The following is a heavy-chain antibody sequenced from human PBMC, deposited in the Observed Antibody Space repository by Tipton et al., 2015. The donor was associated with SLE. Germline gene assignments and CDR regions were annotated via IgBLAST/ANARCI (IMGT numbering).Heavy chain of an antibody. Sequence: TLSLTCTVSGGSISSSSSYWGWIHQPPGKGLEWIGNFYYSGNTYYNPSLKSRVTISMDTSNNQFSLKLTSVSAADTAVYYCATGTLVGSWYYSMDVWGKGATVTVSS. D-gene: IGHD2-2*03. CDR1: GGSISSSSSY. CDR3: ATGTLVGSWYYSMDV. V-gene: IGHV4-39*01. CDR2: FYYSGNT. J-gene: IGHJ6*03.